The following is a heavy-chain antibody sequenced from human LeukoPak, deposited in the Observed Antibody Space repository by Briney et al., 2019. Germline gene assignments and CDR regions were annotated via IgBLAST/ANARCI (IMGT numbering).Heavy chain of an antibody. CDR3: ARGYSRAAFDI. J-gene: IGHJ3*02. Sequence: GGSLRLSCAASGLSFSDHWMTWVRHPPGKGLEWVATIKQDGSVKYYLDSVKGRFTVSRDNGKNSLLLQMNSLGAEDTALYYCARGYSRAAFDIWGQGTVVAVSS. CDR1: GLSFSDHW. D-gene: IGHD2-15*01. V-gene: IGHV3-7*01. CDR2: IKQDGSVK.